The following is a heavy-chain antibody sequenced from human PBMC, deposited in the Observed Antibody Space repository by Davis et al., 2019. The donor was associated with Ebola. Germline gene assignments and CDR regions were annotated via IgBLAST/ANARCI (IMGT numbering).Heavy chain of an antibody. CDR2: IYYSGST. CDR1: GGSISSSSYY. J-gene: IGHJ6*02. Sequence: MPSETLSLTCTVSGGSISSSSYYWGWIRQPPGKGLEWIGSIYYSGSTNYNPSLKSRVTISVDTSKNQFSLKLSSVTAADTAVYYCARDSRLRLGEYYYYYYGMDVWGQGTTVTVSS. CDR3: ARDSRLRLGEYYYYYYGMDV. V-gene: IGHV4-39*07. D-gene: IGHD3-16*01.